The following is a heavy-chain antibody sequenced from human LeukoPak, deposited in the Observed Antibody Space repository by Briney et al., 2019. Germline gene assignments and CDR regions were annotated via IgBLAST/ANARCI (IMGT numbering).Heavy chain of an antibody. CDR2: INPNRGGT. Sequence: GASVKVSCKASGYTFTGYYMHWVRQAPGQGLEWMGWINPNRGGTNYAQKFQGRVTMTRDTSISTAYMELSRLRSDDTAVYYCARDGLGMITFGGVMDYWGQGTLVTVSS. CDR1: GYTFTGYY. D-gene: IGHD3-16*01. J-gene: IGHJ4*02. CDR3: ARDGLGMITFGGVMDY. V-gene: IGHV1-2*02.